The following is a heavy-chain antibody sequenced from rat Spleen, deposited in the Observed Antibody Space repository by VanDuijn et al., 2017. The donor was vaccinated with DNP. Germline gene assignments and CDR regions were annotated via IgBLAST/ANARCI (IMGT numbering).Heavy chain of an antibody. Sequence: EVQLVESGGGLVQPGRSMKLSCAASGFTFSNYYMAWIRQAPGKGLEWVASITNTGGSTYYPDSVKGRFTISRDNAKSTLYLQMDSLRSEDTATYYCVGLPPPTRGPFDYWGQGVMVTVSS. CDR1: GFTFSNYY. V-gene: IGHV5-25*01. D-gene: IGHD1-4*01. CDR3: VGLPPPTRGPFDY. J-gene: IGHJ2*01. CDR2: ITNTGGST.